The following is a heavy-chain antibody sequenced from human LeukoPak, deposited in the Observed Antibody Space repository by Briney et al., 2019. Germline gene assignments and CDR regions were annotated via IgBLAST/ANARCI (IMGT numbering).Heavy chain of an antibody. CDR2: INHSGST. J-gene: IGHJ6*02. V-gene: IGHV4-34*01. D-gene: IGHD2-2*01. Sequence: SETLSLTCAVYGGSFSGYYWSWIRQPPGKGLEWIGEINHSGSTNYNPSLKSRVTISVDTSENQFSLKLSSVTAADTAVYYCARVGRPGCSSTSCYLALYYYYGMDVWGQGTTVTVSS. CDR1: GGSFSGYY. CDR3: ARVGRPGCSSTSCYLALYYYYGMDV.